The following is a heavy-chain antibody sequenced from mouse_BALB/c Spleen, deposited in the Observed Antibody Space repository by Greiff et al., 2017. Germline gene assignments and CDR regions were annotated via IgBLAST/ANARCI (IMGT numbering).Heavy chain of an antibody. CDR2: LSSGGSYT. CDR1: GFTFSSYG. Sequence: EVKLMESGGDLVKPGGSLKLSCAASGFTFSSYGMSWVRQTPDKRLEWVATLSSGGSYTYYPDSVKGRFTISRDNAKNTLYLQMSSLKSEDTAMYYCARHDRYDGGGAMDYWGQGTSVTVSS. V-gene: IGHV5-6*01. CDR3: ARHDRYDGGGAMDY. D-gene: IGHD2-14*01. J-gene: IGHJ4*01.